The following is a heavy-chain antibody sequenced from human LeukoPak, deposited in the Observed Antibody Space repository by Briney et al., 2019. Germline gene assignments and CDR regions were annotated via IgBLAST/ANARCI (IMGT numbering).Heavy chain of an antibody. CDR3: ARDRNSGTYYKNSFDY. V-gene: IGHV3-30-3*01. Sequence: GGSLRLSCAASGFTFSNYAVHWVRQAPDKGLEWVALISYDGSNKYYADSVKGRFTISRDNSLNTLYLQMNSLRAEDTAVYYCARDRNSGTYYKNSFDYWGQGTLVTVSS. CDR1: GFTFSNYA. D-gene: IGHD3-10*01. J-gene: IGHJ4*02. CDR2: ISYDGSNK.